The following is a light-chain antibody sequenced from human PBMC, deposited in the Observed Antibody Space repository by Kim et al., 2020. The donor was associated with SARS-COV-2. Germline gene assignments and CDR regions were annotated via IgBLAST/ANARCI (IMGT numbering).Light chain of an antibody. Sequence: QSALTQPPSVSGSPGQSVTISCTGTSSDVGGYNYVSWYQQHPGKAPKLMIYDVTKRPSGVPDRFSGSKSGNTASLTISGLQAEDEADYYCCSYAGGYTWVFGGGTQLTVL. CDR3: CSYAGGYTWV. V-gene: IGLV2-11*01. J-gene: IGLJ3*02. CDR1: SSDVGGYNY. CDR2: DVT.